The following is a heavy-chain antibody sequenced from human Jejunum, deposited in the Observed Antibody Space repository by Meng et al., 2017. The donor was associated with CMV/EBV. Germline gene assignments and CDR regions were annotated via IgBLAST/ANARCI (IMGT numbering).Heavy chain of an antibody. J-gene: IGHJ4*02. CDR3: ARDKIAVAGITGDY. CDR1: GYSFTSYA. D-gene: IGHD6-19*01. V-gene: IGHV7-4-1*02. Sequence: QAQRVQSGTELKKPGATVKVSCKAFGYSFTSYAMKWVRQAPGQGLEWMGWINTNTGNPTYAQGFTGRFVFSLDTSVSTAYLQISSLKAEDTAVYYCARDKIAVAGITGDYWGQGTLVTVSS. CDR2: INTNTGNP.